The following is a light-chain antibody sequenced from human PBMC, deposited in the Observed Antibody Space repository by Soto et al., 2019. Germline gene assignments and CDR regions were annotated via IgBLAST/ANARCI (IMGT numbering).Light chain of an antibody. CDR3: QQYYGTPLT. V-gene: IGKV4-1*01. J-gene: IGKJ4*01. CDR1: QSVLYSSNNKNY. Sequence: DVVMTQSPDSLAVSLGDRATINCKSSQSVLYSSNNKNYLAWYQQKPGQPPKLLIYWASTRESGVPDRFSGSGSGTDFTLTLNSLQAEDVAVYYFQQYYGTPLTFGGGTKVEIK. CDR2: WAS.